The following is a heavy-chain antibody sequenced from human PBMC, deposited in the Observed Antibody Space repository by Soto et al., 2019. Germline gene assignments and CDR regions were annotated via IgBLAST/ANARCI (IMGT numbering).Heavy chain of an antibody. Sequence: SETLSLTCTVSGGSISSYYWSWIRQPPGKGLEWIGYIYYSGSTNYNPSLKSRVTISVDTSKNQFSLKLSSVTAADTAVYYCARLLGYCSGGSCYHAFDIWAQGTMVTVSS. CDR1: GGSISSYY. CDR2: IYYSGST. J-gene: IGHJ3*02. V-gene: IGHV4-59*08. D-gene: IGHD2-15*01. CDR3: ARLLGYCSGGSCYHAFDI.